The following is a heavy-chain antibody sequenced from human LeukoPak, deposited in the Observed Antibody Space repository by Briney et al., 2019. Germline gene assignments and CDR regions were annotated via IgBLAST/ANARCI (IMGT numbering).Heavy chain of an antibody. CDR1: GGSFSGYY. V-gene: IGHV4-34*01. CDR3: ARGRYYYDSSGNWFDP. J-gene: IGHJ5*02. CDR2: INHSGST. Sequence: KPSETLSFTCAVYGGSFSGYYWSWIRQPPGKGLEWIVEINHSGSTNYNPSLKSRVTISVDASKNQFSLKLSSVTAADTAVYYCARGRYYYDSSGNWFDPWGQGTLVTVSS. D-gene: IGHD3-22*01.